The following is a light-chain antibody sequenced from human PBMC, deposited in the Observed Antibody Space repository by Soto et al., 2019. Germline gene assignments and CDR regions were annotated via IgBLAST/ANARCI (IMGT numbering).Light chain of an antibody. CDR2: DNS. V-gene: IGLV1-51*01. J-gene: IGLJ1*01. CDR1: SSNIEKNY. CDR3: GTWDTSLRAYV. Sequence: QAVVTQPPSVSAAPGQKVSISCSGSSSNIEKNYVSWYQQLPGTAPKLLICDNSRRLSGFPDRFSGSKSGTSATLGITGLQTGDEADYYCGTWDTSLRAYVFGAGTQLTVL.